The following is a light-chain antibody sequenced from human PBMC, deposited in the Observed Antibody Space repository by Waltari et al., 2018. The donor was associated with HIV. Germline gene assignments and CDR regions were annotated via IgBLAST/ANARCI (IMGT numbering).Light chain of an antibody. V-gene: IGKV1-39*01. CDR3: QQSYSTPHT. Sequence: DIQMTQPPSSLSASVVDRVTFTCRASQRISKYLNWYQQRPGKAPKLLIYGASSLQGGVPSRFSASGYGTDFTLIISRLQVEDVATYFCQQSYSTPHTFGQGTKLEIK. CDR2: GAS. CDR1: QRISKY. J-gene: IGKJ2*01.